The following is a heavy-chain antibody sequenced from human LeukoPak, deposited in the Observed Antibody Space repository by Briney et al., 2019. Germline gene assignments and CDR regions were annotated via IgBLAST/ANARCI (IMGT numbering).Heavy chain of an antibody. V-gene: IGHV1-2*02. J-gene: IGHJ4*02. Sequence: GASVNVSCKPCGYTFPYYIHWVRQAPGQGLEWMGWIDPNSGATISAHTFQGRVSMTKDTSFTTVYMELSTLKSDDTAVYYCARGNYGRLDYWGQGSLVTVSS. CDR2: IDPNSGAT. CDR1: GYTFPYY. D-gene: IGHD3-10*01. CDR3: ARGNYGRLDY.